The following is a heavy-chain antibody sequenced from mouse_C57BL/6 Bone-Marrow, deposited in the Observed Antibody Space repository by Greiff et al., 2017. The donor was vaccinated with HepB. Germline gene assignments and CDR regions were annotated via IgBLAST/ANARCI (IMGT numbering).Heavy chain of an antibody. V-gene: IGHV1-69*01. Sequence: QVQLQQPGAELVMPGASVKLSCKASGYTFTSYWMHWVKQRPGQGLEWIGEIDPSDSYTNYNQKFKGKSTLTVDKSSSTAYMQLISLSSEDSAVYYCARERSPWAWFAYWGQGTLVTVSA. CDR1: GYTFTSYW. D-gene: IGHD4-1*01. CDR2: IDPSDSYT. J-gene: IGHJ3*01. CDR3: ARERSPWAWFAY.